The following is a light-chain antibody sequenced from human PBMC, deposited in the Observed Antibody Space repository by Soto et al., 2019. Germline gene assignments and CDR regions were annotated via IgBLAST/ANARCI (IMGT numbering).Light chain of an antibody. CDR2: ETS. V-gene: IGKV1-5*03. J-gene: IGKJ1*01. Sequence: IQLTQSPSSLSASIGDRVTITCRASQSINSWLAWYQQKPGKAPQLLIYETSSLESGVPSRFSGSGSGTESTLTISSLQPDDFATYYCQQYKSYPWTFGQGTKVEIK. CDR1: QSINSW. CDR3: QQYKSYPWT.